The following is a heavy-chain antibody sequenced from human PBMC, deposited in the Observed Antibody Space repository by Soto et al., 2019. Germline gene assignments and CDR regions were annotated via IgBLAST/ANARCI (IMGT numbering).Heavy chain of an antibody. J-gene: IGHJ3*01. CDR1: GDSVSSDITS. V-gene: IGHV6-1*01. CDR3: ARGNALDV. Sequence: QGQLQQSGPGLVKPSQTLSLTCAISGDSVSSDITSWNWIRQSPSRGLEWLGRTYYRSKWFHDYAASVKSPITINPDTSKNQCPLELNSMSPADTAVYYCARGNALDVWGQPTVVTVSS. CDR2: TYYRSKWFH. D-gene: IGHD3-10*01.